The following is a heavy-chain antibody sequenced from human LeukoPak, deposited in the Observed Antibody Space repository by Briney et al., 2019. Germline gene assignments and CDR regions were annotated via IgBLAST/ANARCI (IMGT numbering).Heavy chain of an antibody. CDR1: GASISRYY. J-gene: IGHJ4*02. CDR2: ISYRGST. CDR3: ARELGYCSGGSCYSDYFDY. V-gene: IGHV4-59*12. Sequence: PSETLSLTCTVSGASISRYYWSWIRQPPGKALEWIGHISYRGSTNYNPSLNSRVTVSVDTSQSQFSLKLSSVTAADTAVYYCARELGYCSGGSCYSDYFDYWGQGTLVTVSS. D-gene: IGHD2-15*01.